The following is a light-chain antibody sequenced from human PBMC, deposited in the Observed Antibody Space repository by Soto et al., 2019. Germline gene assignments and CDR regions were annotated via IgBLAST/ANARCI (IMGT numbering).Light chain of an antibody. CDR2: GAS. CDR1: HSVGSS. CDR3: QKYNAWPPK. J-gene: IGKJ1*01. Sequence: TQSPATLSVSPGERVTLSCRTSHSVGSSLAWYQQVPGQAPRLLIYGASSRETGISDRFSGGGSGTEFVLTISDLQSEDFAVYSCQKYNAWPPKFGPGTKVDIK. V-gene: IGKV3-15*01.